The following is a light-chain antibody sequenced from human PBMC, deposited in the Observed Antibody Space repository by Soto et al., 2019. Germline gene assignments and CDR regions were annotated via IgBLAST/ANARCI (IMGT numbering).Light chain of an antibody. V-gene: IGKV1-5*03. CDR1: QTISSW. CDR2: KAS. Sequence: DIQMTQSPSTLSGSVGDRVTITCRASQTISSWLAWYQQKPGKAPKLLIYKASTLTSGVPSRFSGSGSGTEVPLTIRSLQPDDFATYYCQHYNSYSEAFGQGTKVELK. J-gene: IGKJ1*01. CDR3: QHYNSYSEA.